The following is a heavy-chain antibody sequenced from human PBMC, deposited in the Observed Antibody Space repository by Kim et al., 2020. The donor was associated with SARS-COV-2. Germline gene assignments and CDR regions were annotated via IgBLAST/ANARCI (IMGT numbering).Heavy chain of an antibody. CDR2: INPSGGST. CDR3: ARDGGIAVAGTYGYYYYGMDV. V-gene: IGHV1-46*01. J-gene: IGHJ6*02. CDR1: GYTFTSYY. Sequence: ASVKVSCKASGYTFTSYYMHWVRQAPGQGLEWMGIINPSGGSTSYAQKFQGRVTMTRDTSTSTVYMELSSLRSEDTAVYYCARDGGIAVAGTYGYYYYGMDVWGQGTTVTVSS. D-gene: IGHD6-19*01.